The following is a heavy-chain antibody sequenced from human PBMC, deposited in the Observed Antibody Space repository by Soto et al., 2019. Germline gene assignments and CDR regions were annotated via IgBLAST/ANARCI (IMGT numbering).Heavy chain of an antibody. J-gene: IGHJ5*01. CDR3: ARVVLRFLEWFNWFDS. D-gene: IGHD3-3*01. CDR1: GYTFTSYG. V-gene: IGHV1-18*01. Sequence: ASGKVSWKASGYTFTSYGISWVRQAPGQGLEWMGWISAYNGNTNYAQKLQGRVTMTTDTSTSTAYMELRSLRSDDTAVYYCARVVLRFLEWFNWFDSWGQGTLVTVSS. CDR2: ISAYNGNT.